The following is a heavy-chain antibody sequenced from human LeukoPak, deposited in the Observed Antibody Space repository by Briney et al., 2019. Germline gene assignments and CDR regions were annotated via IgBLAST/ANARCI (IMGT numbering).Heavy chain of an antibody. CDR3: AKSSVVVVAAIPDY. CDR1: GFTFSDYY. Sequence: PGGSLRLSCAASGFTFSDYYMSWLRQAPGKGLEWVSYISSSGSTIYYADSVKGRFTISRDNAKNPLYLQMNSLRAEDTAVYYCAKSSVVVVAAIPDYWGQGTLVTVSS. CDR2: ISSSGSTI. D-gene: IGHD2-15*01. J-gene: IGHJ4*02. V-gene: IGHV3-11*01.